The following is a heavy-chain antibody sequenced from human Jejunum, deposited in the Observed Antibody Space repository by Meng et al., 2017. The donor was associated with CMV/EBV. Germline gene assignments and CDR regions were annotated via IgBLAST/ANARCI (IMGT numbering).Heavy chain of an antibody. D-gene: IGHD1-1*01. CDR1: GGSLSPYY. J-gene: IGHJ4*02. Sequence: QGQLQQWGAGLLTSSEPLSLPCAVYGGSLSPYYWTWIRQIPGKGLEWIGEISHGGITNYNPSLKSRVTLLIDTSKNQFSLKLSSVTAADTAVYYCGMERVNWGQGILVTVSS. CDR2: ISHGGIT. V-gene: IGHV4-34*01. CDR3: GMERVN.